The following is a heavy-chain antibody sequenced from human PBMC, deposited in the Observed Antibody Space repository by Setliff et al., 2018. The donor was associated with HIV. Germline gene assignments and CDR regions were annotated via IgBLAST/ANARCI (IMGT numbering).Heavy chain of an antibody. V-gene: IGHV1-18*01. CDR2: ISPATDKT. Sequence: EASVKVSCKTSGYSFTTYGISWVRQAPGHGLEWMGWISPATDKTNYAQKLQGRLTMTTDTSTSTAYMDLRSLRSDDTAVYYCARRGNYYASAFDYWGQGTLVTVSS. D-gene: IGHD3-10*01. CDR1: GYSFTTYG. J-gene: IGHJ4*02. CDR3: ARRGNYYASAFDY.